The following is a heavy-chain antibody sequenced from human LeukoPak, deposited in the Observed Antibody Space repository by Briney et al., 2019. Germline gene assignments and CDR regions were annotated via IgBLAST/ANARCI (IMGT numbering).Heavy chain of an antibody. J-gene: IGHJ5*02. D-gene: IGHD2-15*01. Sequence: ASVKVSCKASGGTFSSYAISWVRQAPGQGLEWMGRIIPTFGTANYAQKFQGRVTITTDESTSTAYMELSSLRSEDTAVYYCAREVGGNWFDPWGQGTLVTVSS. CDR1: GGTFSSYA. CDR2: IIPTFGTA. CDR3: AREVGGNWFDP. V-gene: IGHV1-69*05.